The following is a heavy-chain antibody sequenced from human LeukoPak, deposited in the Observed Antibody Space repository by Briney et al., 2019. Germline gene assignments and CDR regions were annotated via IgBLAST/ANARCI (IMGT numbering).Heavy chain of an antibody. J-gene: IGHJ4*02. D-gene: IGHD3-3*01. Sequence: ASVTVSCKASGYTFTDYYMHWVQQAPGKGLEWMGRVDPEDGETIYAEKFQGRVTITADTSTDTAYMELSSLRSEDTAVYYCATVGGALRFFDYWGQGTLVTVSS. CDR3: ATVGGALRFFDY. CDR2: VDPEDGET. V-gene: IGHV1-69-2*01. CDR1: GYTFTDYY.